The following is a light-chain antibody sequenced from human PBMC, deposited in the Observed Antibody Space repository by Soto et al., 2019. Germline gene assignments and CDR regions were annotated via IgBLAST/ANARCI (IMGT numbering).Light chain of an antibody. CDR3: AALDDSLSGAV. CDR1: SSNIGSNY. Sequence: QSVLTQPPSASGTPGQRVTISCSGSSSNIGSNYVYWYQQLPGTAPKLLIYRNNQRPSGVPDRFSGSKSGTSASLAISGLRSEDEDDYYCAALDDSLSGAVFGGGTQLTVL. J-gene: IGLJ7*01. V-gene: IGLV1-47*01. CDR2: RNN.